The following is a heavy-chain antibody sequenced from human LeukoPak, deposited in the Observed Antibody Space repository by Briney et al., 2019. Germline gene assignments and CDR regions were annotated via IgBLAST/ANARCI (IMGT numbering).Heavy chain of an antibody. V-gene: IGHV3-23*01. D-gene: IGHD3-22*01. J-gene: IGHJ4*02. Sequence: GGSLRLSCAASGFTFSSYAMTWVRQAPGKGLEWVSTISGSGGHTYYADSVKGRFTISRDDFENTLYLQMNSLRAKDTAVYYCANSIYYSGAYYSELPFDNWGQGTLVTVSS. CDR2: ISGSGGHT. CDR3: ANSIYYSGAYYSELPFDN. CDR1: GFTFSSYA.